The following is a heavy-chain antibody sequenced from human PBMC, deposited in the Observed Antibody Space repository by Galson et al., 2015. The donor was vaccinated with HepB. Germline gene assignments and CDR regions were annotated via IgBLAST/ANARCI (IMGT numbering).Heavy chain of an antibody. CDR1: GFTFSNAW. V-gene: IGHV3-15*01. J-gene: IGHJ6*02. D-gene: IGHD5-18*01. CDR2: IKSKTDGGTT. Sequence: SLRLSCAASGFTFSNAWMSWVRQAPGKGLEWVGRIKSKTDGGTTDYAAPVKGRFTISRDDSKNTLYLQMNSLKTEDTAVYYCTTALGIQLWPRPYGMDVWGQGTTVTVSS. CDR3: TTALGIQLWPRPYGMDV.